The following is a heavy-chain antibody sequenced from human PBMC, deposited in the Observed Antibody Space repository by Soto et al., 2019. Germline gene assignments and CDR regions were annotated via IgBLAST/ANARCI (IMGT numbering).Heavy chain of an antibody. V-gene: IGHV4-31*03. Sequence: SETLSLTCTVSGGSISSGGYYWSWIRQNPGKGLEWIGYIYYSGTTNYNPSLKSRLTISVDTSKNQFSLRLNSMTAADTAVYYCAKVHRYLVARGGFYYFDYWGQGTLVTVSS. CDR1: GGSISSGGYY. D-gene: IGHD5-12*01. CDR3: AKVHRYLVARGGFYYFDY. J-gene: IGHJ4*02. CDR2: IYYSGTT.